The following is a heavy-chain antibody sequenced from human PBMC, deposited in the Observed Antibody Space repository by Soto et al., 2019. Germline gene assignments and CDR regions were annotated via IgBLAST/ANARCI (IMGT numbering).Heavy chain of an antibody. CDR2: IDPGSGHA. D-gene: IGHD3-16*01. Sequence: QVQFVQSGADLKKPGASVRVSCKPSGYTLNNYAIQWVRQAAGQRLEWMGWIDPGSGHATYSQKFQGRISISRDQSANTFYMDRSSLTSEDTAVYCCTRDLNGGNPFDYWGQGALVTVSS. CDR1: GYTLNNYA. J-gene: IGHJ4*02. V-gene: IGHV1-3*01. CDR3: TRDLNGGNPFDY.